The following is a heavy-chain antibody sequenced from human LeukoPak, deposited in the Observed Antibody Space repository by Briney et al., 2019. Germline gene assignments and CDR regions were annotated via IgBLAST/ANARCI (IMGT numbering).Heavy chain of an antibody. CDR3: ATGPIVVVPAATVFDY. CDR2: FDPEDGET. D-gene: IGHD2-2*01. Sequence: ASVRVSCKVSGYTLTELSMHRVRQAPGKGLEWMGGFDPEDGETIYAQKFQGRVTMTEDTSTDTAYMELSSLRSEDTAVYYCATGPIVVVPAATVFDYWGQGTLVTVSP. V-gene: IGHV1-24*01. CDR1: GYTLTELS. J-gene: IGHJ4*02.